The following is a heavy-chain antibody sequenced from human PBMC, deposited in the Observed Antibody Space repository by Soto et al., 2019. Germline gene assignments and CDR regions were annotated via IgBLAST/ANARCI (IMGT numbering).Heavy chain of an antibody. J-gene: IGHJ4*02. Sequence: QVQLVQSGAEVKKPGASVKVSCKASGDTFTSYDINWVRQATGQGLEWMGRMNPNSGDTGLAQKFQGRITMTRNTSIPTASMELSSLRSEDTAVFYCARDGSKIDGYGVQLGYWGQGTVVTVS. V-gene: IGHV1-8*01. D-gene: IGHD4-17*01. CDR3: ARDGSKIDGYGVQLGY. CDR2: MNPNSGDT. CDR1: GDTFTSYD.